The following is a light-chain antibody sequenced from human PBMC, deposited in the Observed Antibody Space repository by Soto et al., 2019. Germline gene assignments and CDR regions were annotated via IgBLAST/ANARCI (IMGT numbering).Light chain of an antibody. Sequence: DIQMTQSTSTLSASVGDRVTITCRASQSISSWLAWYQQKPGKAPKLLIYDASSLESGVPSRFSGSGSGTEFTLTISSLQPDDFATYYCQQYNSYETFGQGTKVDIK. J-gene: IGKJ1*01. CDR2: DAS. V-gene: IGKV1-5*01. CDR3: QQYNSYET. CDR1: QSISSW.